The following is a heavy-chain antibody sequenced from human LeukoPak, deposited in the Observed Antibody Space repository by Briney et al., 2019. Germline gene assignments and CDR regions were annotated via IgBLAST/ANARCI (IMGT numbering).Heavy chain of an antibody. CDR2: IRYDGSNK. CDR3: AKEDYDFWSGPFDY. Sequence: PGGSLRLSCAASGFTFSSYAMHWVRQAPGKGLEWVAFIRYDGSNKYYADSVKGRFTISRDNSKNTLYLQMNSLRAEDTAVYYCAKEDYDFWSGPFDYWGQGTLVTVSS. D-gene: IGHD3-3*01. CDR1: GFTFSSYA. J-gene: IGHJ4*02. V-gene: IGHV3-30*02.